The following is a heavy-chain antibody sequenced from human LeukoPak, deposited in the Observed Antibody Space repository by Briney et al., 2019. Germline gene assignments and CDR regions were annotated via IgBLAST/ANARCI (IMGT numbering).Heavy chain of an antibody. V-gene: IGHV3-7*01. D-gene: IGHD2-2*01. CDR2: IKQDGSEK. CDR1: GFTFSSYW. J-gene: IGHJ4*02. Sequence: GGSLRLSCAASGFTFSSYWMSWVRQAPGKGLEWVANIKQDGSEKYYVDSVKGRFTISRDNAKNSLYLQMNSLRAEDTAAYYCARVSTIVVVPAACDYWGQGTPVTVSS. CDR3: ARVSTIVVVPAACDY.